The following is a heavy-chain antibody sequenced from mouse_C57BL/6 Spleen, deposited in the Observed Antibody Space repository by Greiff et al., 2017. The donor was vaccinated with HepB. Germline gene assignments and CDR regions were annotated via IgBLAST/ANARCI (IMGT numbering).Heavy chain of an antibody. CDR3: ARYMGYYGSSYFDY. V-gene: IGHV7-3*01. D-gene: IGHD1-1*01. J-gene: IGHJ2*01. Sequence: EVQLQESGGGLVQPGGSLSLSCAASGFTFTDYYMSWVRQPPGKALEWLGFIRNKANGYTTEYSASVKGRFTISRDNSQSILYLQMNALRAEDSATYYCARYMGYYGSSYFDYWGQGTTLTVSS. CDR1: GFTFTDYY. CDR2: IRNKANGYTT.